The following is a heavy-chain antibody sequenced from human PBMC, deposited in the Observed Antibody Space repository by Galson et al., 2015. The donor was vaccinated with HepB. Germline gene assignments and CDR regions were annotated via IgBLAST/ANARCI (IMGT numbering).Heavy chain of an antibody. V-gene: IGHV3-74*01. CDR2: INEDGSSR. CDR1: GVTLSRYW. J-gene: IGHJ4*02. CDR3: AKDHGGPNDY. Sequence: SLRLSCAASGVTLSRYWVHWVRQVPGKGLVWVARINEDGSSRAYADSVRGRFTFSRDNAKNMLYLEMNSLRAEDTAVYYCAKDHGGPNDYWGQGTLVTVSS. D-gene: IGHD5-24*01.